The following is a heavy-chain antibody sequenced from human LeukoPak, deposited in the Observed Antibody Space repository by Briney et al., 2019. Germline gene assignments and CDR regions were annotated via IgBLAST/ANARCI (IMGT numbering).Heavy chain of an antibody. CDR1: GDSISSYY. J-gene: IGHJ4*02. CDR2: IYYSGST. V-gene: IGHV4-59*01. Sequence: SETLSLTCTVSGDSISSYYWSWIRQPPGKGLEWIGYIYYSGSTNYNSGSTNYNPSLKSRVSISGDTSKRQFSLKLSSVTAADTAVYYCARGYGDFRVEGRYFHSWGQGTLVTVSS. CDR3: ARGYGDFRVEGRYFHS. D-gene: IGHD4-17*01.